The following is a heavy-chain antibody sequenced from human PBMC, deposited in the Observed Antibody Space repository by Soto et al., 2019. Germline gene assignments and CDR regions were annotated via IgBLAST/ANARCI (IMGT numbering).Heavy chain of an antibody. V-gene: IGHV3-23*01. CDR1: GSTFSSDD. J-gene: IGHJ4*02. D-gene: IGHD6-19*01. CDR3: AKDGGWSLAVAGLFDY. Sequence: EVHLLEYGGGLVQPGGSLRPSCVVSGSTFSSDDMSWVRQAPGRGLEWVSGISDSGGSTYYADSVKGRFTISRDNAKNTLYLQMKRLRVEDTALYYCAKDGGWSLAVAGLFDYWGPGTQVTVSS. CDR2: ISDSGGST.